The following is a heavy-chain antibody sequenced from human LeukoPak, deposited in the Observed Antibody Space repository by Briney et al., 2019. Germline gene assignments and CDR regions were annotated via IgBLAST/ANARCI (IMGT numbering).Heavy chain of an antibody. CDR2: ISYDGSNK. J-gene: IGHJ4*02. V-gene: IGHV3-30-3*01. D-gene: IGHD5-12*01. Sequence: GRSLRLSCAASGFTFSSYAMHWVRQAPGKGLEWVAVISYDGSNKYYADSVKGRFTISRDNSKNTLYLQMNSLRAEDTAVYYCAREDSGYDLLFDYWGQGTLVTVSS. CDR1: GFTFSSYA. CDR3: AREDSGYDLLFDY.